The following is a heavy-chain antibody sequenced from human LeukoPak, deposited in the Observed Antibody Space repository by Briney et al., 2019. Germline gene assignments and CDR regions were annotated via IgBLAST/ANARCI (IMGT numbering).Heavy chain of an antibody. CDR1: GGSISSYY. J-gene: IGHJ4*02. Sequence: SETLSLTCTVSGGSISSYYWSWIRQPAGKGLEWIGRIYTSGSTNYNPSLKSRVTMSVDTSKNQFSLKLSSVTAADTAVYYCARESYDYVWGSCARADNFDYWGQGTLVAVSS. D-gene: IGHD3-16*01. V-gene: IGHV4-4*07. CDR3: ARESYDYVWGSCARADNFDY. CDR2: IYTSGST.